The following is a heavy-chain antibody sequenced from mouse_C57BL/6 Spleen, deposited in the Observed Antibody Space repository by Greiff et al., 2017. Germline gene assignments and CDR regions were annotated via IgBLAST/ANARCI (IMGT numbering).Heavy chain of an antibody. V-gene: IGHV3-6*01. CDR2: ISYDGSN. CDR1: GYSITSGYY. CDR3: ARGDYEGYFDV. D-gene: IGHD2-4*01. Sequence: VQLQQSGPGLVKPSQSLSLTCSVTGYSITSGYYWNWIRQFPGNKLEWMGYISYDGSNNYNPSLKNRISITRDTSKNQFFLKLNSVTTEDTATYYCARGDYEGYFDVWGTGTTVTVSS. J-gene: IGHJ1*03.